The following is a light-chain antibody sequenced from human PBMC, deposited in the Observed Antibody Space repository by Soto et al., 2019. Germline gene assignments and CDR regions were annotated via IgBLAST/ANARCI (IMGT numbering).Light chain of an antibody. V-gene: IGLV2-11*01. J-gene: IGLJ1*01. CDR3: CSYGGSYTYV. Sequence: QSALTQPRSVSRSPGQSVTISCTGTSSDVGAYNYVSWYQQHPGKAPKLMIYDVSKRPSGVPDRFSGSKSGNTASLTISGLQAEDEADYYCCSYGGSYTYVFGTGTKLTVL. CDR1: SSDVGAYNY. CDR2: DVS.